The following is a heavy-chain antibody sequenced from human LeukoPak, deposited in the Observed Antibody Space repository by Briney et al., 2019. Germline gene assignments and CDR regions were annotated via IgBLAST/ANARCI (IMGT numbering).Heavy chain of an antibody. J-gene: IGHJ2*01. CDR3: ARAPESYWYFDL. V-gene: IGHV3-21*01. CDR1: GFTFSSYS. CDR2: ISSSSSYI. Sequence: GGSLRLSCAASGFTFSSYSMSWVRQAPGKGLEWVSSISSSSSYIYYADSVKGRFTISRDNAKNSLYLQMNSLRAEDTAVYYCARAPESYWYFDLWGRGTLVTVSS.